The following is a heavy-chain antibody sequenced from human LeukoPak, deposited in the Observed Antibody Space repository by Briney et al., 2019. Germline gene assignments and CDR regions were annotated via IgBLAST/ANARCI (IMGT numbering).Heavy chain of an antibody. CDR2: VSGSGGTT. V-gene: IGHV3-23*01. J-gene: IGHJ4*02. D-gene: IGHD6-13*01. CDR1: GFTFSSYA. CDR3: AKDPRRYSRTGGYFDY. Sequence: GGSLRLSCAASGFTFSSYAMSWVRQAPGKGLEWVSGVSGSGGTTYYADSMKGRFTISRDNSKNTLYLQMNSLRAEDTAVYYCAKDPRRYSRTGGYFDYWGQGTLVTVSS.